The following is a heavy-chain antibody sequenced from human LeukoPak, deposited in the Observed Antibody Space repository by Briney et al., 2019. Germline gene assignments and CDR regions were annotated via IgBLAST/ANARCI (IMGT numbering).Heavy chain of an antibody. CDR3: AREVLGLGSYYKVNYMDV. CDR2: INPNSGGT. D-gene: IGHD3-10*01. V-gene: IGHV1-2*02. Sequence: ASVKVSCKASGYTFTGYYMHWVRQAPGQELEWMGWINPNSGGTNYAQKFQGRVTMTRDTSISTAYMELSRLRSDDTAVYYCAREVLGLGSYYKVNYMDVWGKGTTVTISS. CDR1: GYTFTGYY. J-gene: IGHJ6*03.